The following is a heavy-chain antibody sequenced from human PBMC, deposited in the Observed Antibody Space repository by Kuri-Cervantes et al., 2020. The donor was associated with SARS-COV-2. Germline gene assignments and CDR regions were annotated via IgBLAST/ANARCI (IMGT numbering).Heavy chain of an antibody. CDR1: GFTFSNYA. J-gene: IGHJ4*02. CDR3: ARVSRSGYLDY. D-gene: IGHD3-3*01. V-gene: IGHV3-64*02. Sequence: LSPTCAASGFTFSNYAMYWVRQAPGKGLEYVSAISSNGDSTYYADSVKGRFNMSRDNSKNTLYLQMGSLIAEDMAVYYCARVSRSGYLDYWGQGTLVTVSS. CDR2: ISSNGDST.